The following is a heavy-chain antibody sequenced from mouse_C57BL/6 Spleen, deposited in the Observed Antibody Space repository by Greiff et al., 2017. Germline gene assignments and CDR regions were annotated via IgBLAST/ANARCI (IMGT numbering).Heavy chain of an antibody. CDR1: GYSITSGYD. J-gene: IGHJ1*03. V-gene: IGHV3-1*01. CDR2: ISYSGST. Sequence: VQLQQSGPGMVKPSQSLSLTCTVTGYSITSGYDWHWIRHFPGNKLEWMGYISYSGSTNYNPSLKSRISITHDTSKNHFFLKLNSVTTEDTATYYCARDHYENWYFDVWGTGTTVTVSS. D-gene: IGHD1-2*01. CDR3: ARDHYENWYFDV.